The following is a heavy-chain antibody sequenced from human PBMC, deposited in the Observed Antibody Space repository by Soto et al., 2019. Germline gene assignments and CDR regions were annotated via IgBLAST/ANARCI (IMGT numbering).Heavy chain of an antibody. CDR2: VSYDGSIK. CDR3: AKDLNDYYYDTSGYYYGPRDYGLDV. J-gene: IGHJ6*02. D-gene: IGHD3-22*01. Sequence: PGGSLRLSCVVSGFTFSSYGMHWVRQAPGKGLEWVAVVSYDGSIKYYADSVKGRFTISRDNSKNTQYLQMNSLRAEDTAVYYCAKDLNDYYYDTSGYYYGPRDYGLDVWGQGTTVTVSS. CDR1: GFTFSSYG. V-gene: IGHV3-30*18.